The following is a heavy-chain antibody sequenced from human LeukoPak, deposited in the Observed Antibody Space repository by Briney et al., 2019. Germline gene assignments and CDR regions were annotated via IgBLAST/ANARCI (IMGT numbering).Heavy chain of an antibody. Sequence: GGSLRLSCAASGYSITLNYMTWVRQAPGRGLEWVSVIYSGGGAYYADSVKGRFTISRDNFKNTLYLQMNSLRAEDTAVYYCAKWRRGGWSLDYWGQGTLVTVSS. D-gene: IGHD6-19*01. V-gene: IGHV3-53*01. J-gene: IGHJ4*02. CDR1: GYSITLNY. CDR2: IYSGGGA. CDR3: AKWRRGGWSLDY.